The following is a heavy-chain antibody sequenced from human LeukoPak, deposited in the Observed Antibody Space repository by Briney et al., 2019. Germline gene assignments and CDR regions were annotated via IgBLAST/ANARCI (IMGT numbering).Heavy chain of an antibody. CDR2: ISGDGTNK. CDR1: GFFFSSYC. J-gene: IGHJ4*02. Sequence: GRSLRLSCEASGFFFSSYCMHWVRQAPGKGLEWLAVISGDGTNKYYAESVKGRFTISRDNSKTTVLVQLNSLSVEDTAVYYCARCRENDFWSGSPVDHWGQGTLVTVSS. V-gene: IGHV3-30-3*01. D-gene: IGHD3-3*01. CDR3: ARCRENDFWSGSPVDH.